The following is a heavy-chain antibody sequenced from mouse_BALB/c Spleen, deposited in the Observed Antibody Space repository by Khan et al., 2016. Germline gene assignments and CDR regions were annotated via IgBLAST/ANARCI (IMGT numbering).Heavy chain of an antibody. V-gene: IGHV3-2*02. J-gene: IGHJ2*01. CDR3: ARAFDY. CDR1: GYSITSDYA. CDR2: ISYSGST. Sequence: EVQLQESGPGLVKPSQSLSPTCTVTGYSITSDYAWNWIRQFPGNKLEWMGYISYSGSTSYNPSLKSRISITRDTSKNQFFLQLNSVTTEDTATYYCARAFDYWGQGTTLTVSS.